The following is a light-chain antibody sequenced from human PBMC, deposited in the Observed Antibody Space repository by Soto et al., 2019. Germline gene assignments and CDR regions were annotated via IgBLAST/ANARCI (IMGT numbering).Light chain of an antibody. J-gene: IGKJ4*01. Sequence: DIQMTQSPSTLSASVGDRVTITCRASQSITTWLAWYQQKPGKAPKLLIYKASSLEGGVPSRFSGSGSGTEFNITISSLQPVDFATYYCQQYNTYPLTFGGGTTVEIK. CDR3: QQYNTYPLT. CDR1: QSITTW. V-gene: IGKV1-5*03. CDR2: KAS.